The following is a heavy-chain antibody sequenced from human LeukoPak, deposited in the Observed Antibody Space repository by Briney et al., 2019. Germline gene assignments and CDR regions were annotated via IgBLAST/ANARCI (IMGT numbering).Heavy chain of an antibody. D-gene: IGHD2-8*02. Sequence: TGGSLRLSCAASGFTFSSYWMHWVRQPPGKGLEWVSSIFPSGGEIHYADSVRGRFTISRDNSKSTLSLQMNSPRAEDTAIYYCATYRQVLLPFESWGQGTLVTVSS. J-gene: IGHJ4*02. CDR1: GFTFSSYW. V-gene: IGHV3-23*01. CDR3: ATYRQVLLPFES. CDR2: IFPSGGEI.